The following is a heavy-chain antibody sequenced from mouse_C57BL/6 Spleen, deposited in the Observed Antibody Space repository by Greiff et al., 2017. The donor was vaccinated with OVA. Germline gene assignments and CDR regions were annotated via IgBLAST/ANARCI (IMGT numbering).Heavy chain of an antibody. D-gene: IGHD1-1*01. V-gene: IGHV1-82*01. CDR1: GYAFSGSG. CDR2: IYPGDGDT. J-gene: IGHJ2*01. CDR3: ARESPLYGSSPLDY. Sequence: QVQLQQSGPELVKPGASVKLSCKASGYAFSGSGMNWVRQGPGKGLEWIGRIYPGDGDTNYNGKLKGRATLTADNSSSTAFLQLLSLTSGDSAVSFCARESPLYGSSPLDYWGQGTTLTVSS.